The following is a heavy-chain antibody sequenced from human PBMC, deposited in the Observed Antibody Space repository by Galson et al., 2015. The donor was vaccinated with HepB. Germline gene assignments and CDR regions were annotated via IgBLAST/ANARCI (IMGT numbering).Heavy chain of an antibody. J-gene: IGHJ4*02. CDR2: IISTANAI. D-gene: IGHD3-16*01. V-gene: IGHV3-48*01. Sequence: SLRLSCAASGFTFSSYSMNWVRQAPGKGLEWLSYIISTANAIYYADSVQGRFTISRDNAKNSLSLQMNSLRAEDTAVYYCARDAAYSFDYWGQGILVTVSS. CDR3: ARDAAYSFDY. CDR1: GFTFSSYS.